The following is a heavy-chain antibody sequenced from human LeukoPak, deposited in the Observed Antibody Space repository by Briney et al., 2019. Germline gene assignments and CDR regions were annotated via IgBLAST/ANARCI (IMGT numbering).Heavy chain of an antibody. J-gene: IGHJ3*02. D-gene: IGHD2-21*02. Sequence: PGGSLRLSCAASGFTVSSNYMSWVRQAPGKGLEWVSVIYSGGSTYYADSVKGRFTISRDNSKNTLYLQMNSLRAEDTAVYYCGAYCGGDCSGRAFDIWGQGTMVTVSS. CDR2: IYSGGST. V-gene: IGHV3-66*01. CDR3: GAYCGGDCSGRAFDI. CDR1: GFTVSSNY.